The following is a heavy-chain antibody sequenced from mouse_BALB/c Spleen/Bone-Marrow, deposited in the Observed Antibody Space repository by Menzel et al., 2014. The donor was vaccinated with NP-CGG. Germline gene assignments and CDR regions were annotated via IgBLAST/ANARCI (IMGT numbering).Heavy chain of an antibody. CDR1: GYTFTSYW. V-gene: IGHV1-69*02. D-gene: IGHD1-1*01. J-gene: IGHJ2*01. Sequence: VKLQESGAELVRPGAPVKLSCKASGYTFTSYWINWVKQRPGQGLEWIGNIYPSDSYTNYNQKFKDKATLTVDKSSSTAYMQLSSPTSEDSAVYYCTRAGATVPFDYWGQGTTLTVSS. CDR2: IYPSDSYT. CDR3: TRAGATVPFDY.